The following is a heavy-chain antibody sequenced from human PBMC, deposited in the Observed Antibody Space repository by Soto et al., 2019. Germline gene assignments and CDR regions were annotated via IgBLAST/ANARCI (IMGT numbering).Heavy chain of an antibody. Sequence: PSETLSLTCTVSGGSISSGGYYWSWIRQHPGKGLEWIGYIYYSGSTYYNPSLKSRVTISVDTSKNQFSLKLSSVTAADTAVYYCARARVGNWGFGDYYYYGMVVWGQGTTVTVSS. CDR3: ARARVGNWGFGDYYYYGMVV. J-gene: IGHJ6*02. CDR1: GGSISSGGYY. CDR2: IYYSGST. D-gene: IGHD7-27*01. V-gene: IGHV4-31*03.